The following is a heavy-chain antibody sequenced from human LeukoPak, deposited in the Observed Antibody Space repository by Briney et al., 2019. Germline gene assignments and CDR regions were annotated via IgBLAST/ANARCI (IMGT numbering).Heavy chain of an antibody. CDR3: AKDILSFYDILTGYDAFDI. Sequence: GGSLRLSCAASGFTFDDYAMHWVRQAPGKGLEWVSGISWNSGSIGYADSVKGRFTISRDNAKNSLYLQMNSLRAEDTALYCCAKDILSFYDILTGYDAFDIWGQGTMVTVSS. J-gene: IGHJ3*02. CDR1: GFTFDDYA. D-gene: IGHD3-9*01. CDR2: ISWNSGSI. V-gene: IGHV3-9*01.